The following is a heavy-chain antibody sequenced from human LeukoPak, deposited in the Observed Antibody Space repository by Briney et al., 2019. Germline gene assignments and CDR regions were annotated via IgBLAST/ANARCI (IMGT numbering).Heavy chain of an antibody. CDR2: ISGSGGST. D-gene: IGHD3-10*01. J-gene: IGHJ4*02. CDR3: AKLWFGESAHFDY. Sequence: GGSLRLSCAASGFTFSSYAMSWVRQAPGKGLEWVSAISGSGGSTYYADSVKGRFTMSRDNSKNTLHLQMRSLSAADTAVYYCAKLWFGESAHFDYWGQGTLVTVSA. V-gene: IGHV3-23*01. CDR1: GFTFSSYA.